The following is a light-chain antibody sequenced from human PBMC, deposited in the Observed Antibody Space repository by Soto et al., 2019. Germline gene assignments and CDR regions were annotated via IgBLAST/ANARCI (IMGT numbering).Light chain of an antibody. CDR3: QQYDSSPRP. CDR2: GAS. J-gene: IGKJ1*01. V-gene: IGKV3-20*01. CDR1: QSISSSY. Sequence: IVVTQSPGTLSLSQGERATLSCRASQSISSSYLAWYQQKPGQAPRLLIYGASSRATGIPDRFSGSGSGTDFTLTINRLEPEDFAVYYCQQYDSSPRPFGQGTKVAI.